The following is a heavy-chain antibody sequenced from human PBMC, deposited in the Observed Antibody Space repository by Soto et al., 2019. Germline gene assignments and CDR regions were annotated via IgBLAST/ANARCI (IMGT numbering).Heavy chain of an antibody. J-gene: IGHJ4*02. CDR3: ARFLSDEQWLAYYFDY. V-gene: IGHV2-5*02. Sequence: SGPTLVNPTQTLTLTCTFSGFSLSTSGVGVGWIRQPPGKALEWLALIYWDDDKRYSPSLKSRLTITKDTSKNQVVLTMTNMDPVDTATYYCARFLSDEQWLAYYFDYWGQGTLVTVSS. D-gene: IGHD6-19*01. CDR2: IYWDDDK. CDR1: GFSLSTSGVG.